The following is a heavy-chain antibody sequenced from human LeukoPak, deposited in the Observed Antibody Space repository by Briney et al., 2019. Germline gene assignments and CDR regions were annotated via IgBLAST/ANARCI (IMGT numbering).Heavy chain of an antibody. J-gene: IGHJ4*02. CDR2: IYPGDSRT. D-gene: IGHD1-14*01. Sequence: RLGESLKISCKGSGYSFTSYWIGWVRPMPGKGLEWMRIIYPGDSRTRYSPSFQGQVTISADKSISTAYLQWSSLKASDTAMYYCARQAGSKYNNNWILHFDYWGQGTLVTVSS. CDR3: ARQAGSKYNNNWILHFDY. V-gene: IGHV5-51*01. CDR1: GYSFTSYW.